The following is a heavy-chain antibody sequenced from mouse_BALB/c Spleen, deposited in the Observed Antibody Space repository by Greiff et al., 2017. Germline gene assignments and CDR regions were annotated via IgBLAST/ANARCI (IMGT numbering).Heavy chain of an antibody. Sequence: QVQLQQSGAELAKPGASVKMSCKASGYTFTSYWMHWVKQRPGQGLEWIGYINPSTGYTEYNQKFKDKATLTADKSSSTAYMQLSSLTSEDSAVYYCARGEFIGNYLDYWGQGTTLTVSS. J-gene: IGHJ2*01. CDR3: ARGEFIGNYLDY. V-gene: IGHV1-7*01. CDR2: INPSTGYT. CDR1: GYTFTSYW. D-gene: IGHD1-1*01.